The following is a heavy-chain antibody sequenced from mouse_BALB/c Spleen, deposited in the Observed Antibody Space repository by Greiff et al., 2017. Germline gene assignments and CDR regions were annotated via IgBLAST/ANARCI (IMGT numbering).Heavy chain of an antibody. D-gene: IGHD2-14*01. CDR3: AREKVQRPFAY. J-gene: IGHJ3*01. Sequence: VQRVESGPGLVAPSQSLSITCTVSGFSLSSYGVHWVRQPPGKGLEWLGVIWAGGSTNYNSALMSRLSISKDNSKSQVFLKMNSLQTDDTAMYYCAREKVQRPFAYWGQGTLVTVSA. V-gene: IGHV2-9*02. CDR2: IWAGGST. CDR1: GFSLSSYG.